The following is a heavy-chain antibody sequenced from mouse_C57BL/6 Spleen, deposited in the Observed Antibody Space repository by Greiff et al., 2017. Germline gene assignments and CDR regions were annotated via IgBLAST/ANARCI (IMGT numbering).Heavy chain of an antibody. J-gene: IGHJ2*01. Sequence: EVKLVESGGDLVKPGGSLKLSCAASGFTFSSSGMSWVRQTPDKRLEWVATISSGGSYTDYPDSVKGRFTISRDNAKNTLYLQMSSLKSEDTAMYYSARLPLTVTDYFDYWGQGTTLTVSS. CDR2: ISSGGSYT. V-gene: IGHV5-6*01. CDR3: ARLPLTVTDYFDY. CDR1: GFTFSSSG. D-gene: IGHD4-1*01.